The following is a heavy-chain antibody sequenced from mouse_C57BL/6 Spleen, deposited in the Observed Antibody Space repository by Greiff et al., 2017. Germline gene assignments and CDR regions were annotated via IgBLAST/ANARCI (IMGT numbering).Heavy chain of an antibody. CDR3: ARQGGRRGYFDV. V-gene: IGHV1-39*01. CDR1: GYSFTDYN. Sequence: VQLKQSGPELVKPGASVKISCKASGYSFTDYNMNWVKQSNGKSLEWIGVINPNYGTTSYNQKFKGKATLTVDTSSSTAYMQLSSLTSEDSAVYYCARQGGRRGYFDVWGTGTTVTVSS. CDR2: INPNYGTT. D-gene: IGHD3-1*01. J-gene: IGHJ1*03.